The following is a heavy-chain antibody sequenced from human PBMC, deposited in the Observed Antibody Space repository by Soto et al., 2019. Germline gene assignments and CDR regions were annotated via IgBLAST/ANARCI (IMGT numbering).Heavy chain of an antibody. V-gene: IGHV4-59*01. D-gene: IGHD6-13*01. CDR1: GGSISSYY. CDR3: ARGPRIAAAAEYFQH. CDR2: IYYSGST. Sequence: SETLSLTCTVSGGSISSYYWSWIRQPPGKGLEWIGYIYYSGSTNYNPSPKSRVTISVDTSKNQFSLKLSSVTAADTAVYYCARGPRIAAAAEYFQHWGQGTLVTVSS. J-gene: IGHJ1*01.